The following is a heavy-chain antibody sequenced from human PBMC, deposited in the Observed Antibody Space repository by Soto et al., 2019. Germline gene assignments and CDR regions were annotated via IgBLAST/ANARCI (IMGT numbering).Heavy chain of an antibody. D-gene: IGHD2-2*01. CDR1: GYTFTSYG. J-gene: IGHJ4*02. CDR2: ISAYNGNT. V-gene: IGHV1-18*01. Sequence: ASVKVSCKASGYTFTSYGISWVRQAPGQGLEWMGWISAYNGNTNYAQKLQGRVTMTTDTSTSTAYMELRSLRSDDTAVYYCARVWYCSSTSCRPYYFDYWGQGTLVTVSS. CDR3: ARVWYCSSTSCRPYYFDY.